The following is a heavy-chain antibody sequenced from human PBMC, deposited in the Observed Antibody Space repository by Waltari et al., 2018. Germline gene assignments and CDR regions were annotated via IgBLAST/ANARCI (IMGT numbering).Heavy chain of an antibody. J-gene: IGHJ4*02. CDR2: IYWNDDK. CDR3: ARNGGGGFNYFNFDY. CDR1: GFSISISGVG. Sequence: QITLKESGPTLVKPTQTLTLTCTFPGFSISISGVGVGWIRQPPGKALEWLALIYWNDDKHYSPSLKSRLTITKDTSKNQVVLTMTNMDPVDTATYYCARNGGGGFNYFNFDYWGQGTLVTVSS. D-gene: IGHD5-12*01. V-gene: IGHV2-5*01.